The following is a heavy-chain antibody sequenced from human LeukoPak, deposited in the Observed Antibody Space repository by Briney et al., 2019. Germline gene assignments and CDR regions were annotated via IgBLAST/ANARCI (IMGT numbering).Heavy chain of an antibody. J-gene: IGHJ4*02. D-gene: IGHD3-16*02. Sequence: ASVKVSCKASGYTFSNFGISWVRQAPGQGLEWMGWISAYNGNTNYAQKLQGRVTMTTDTSTSTAYMELRSLRSDDTAVYYCATDTYYDYVWGSYRYTPPLYFDYWGQGTLVTVSS. CDR1: GYTFSNFG. CDR3: ATDTYYDYVWGSYRYTPPLYFDY. CDR2: ISAYNGNT. V-gene: IGHV1-18*01.